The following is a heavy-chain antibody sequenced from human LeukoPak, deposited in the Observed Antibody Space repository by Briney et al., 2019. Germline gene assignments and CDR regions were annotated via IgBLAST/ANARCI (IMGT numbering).Heavy chain of an antibody. V-gene: IGHV3-21*01. CDR3: ASHPTAASF. Sequence: GGSLRLSCAASGFTFNSYGMNWVRQAPGKGLEWVSSISGSSSDIYYADSLKGRFTISRDNAKNSLYLQMNSLRVEDTAVYYCASHPTAASFWGQGTLVTVSS. J-gene: IGHJ4*02. D-gene: IGHD2-2*01. CDR2: ISGSSSDI. CDR1: GFTFNSYG.